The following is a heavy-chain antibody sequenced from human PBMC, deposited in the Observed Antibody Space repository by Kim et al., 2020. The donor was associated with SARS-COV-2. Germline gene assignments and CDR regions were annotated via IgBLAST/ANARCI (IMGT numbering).Heavy chain of an antibody. J-gene: IGHJ6*02. V-gene: IGHV1-69*13. Sequence: SVKVSCKASGGTFSSYAISWVRQAPGQGLEWMGGIIPIFGTANYAQKFQGRVTITADESTSTAYMELSSLRSEDTAVYYCARDMGAELEHGAPNSWDYYGMDVWGQGTTVTVSS. CDR1: GGTFSSYA. D-gene: IGHD3-16*01. CDR2: IIPIFGTA. CDR3: ARDMGAELEHGAPNSWDYYGMDV.